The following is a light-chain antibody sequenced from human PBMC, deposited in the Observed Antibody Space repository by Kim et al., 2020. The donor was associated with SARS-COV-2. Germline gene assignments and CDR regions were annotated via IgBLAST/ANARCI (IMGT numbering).Light chain of an antibody. V-gene: IGLV1-40*01. CDR1: SDNIGAGYD. Sequence: RITITCTGSSDNIGAGYDVHWYQQVPGTAPKLLIDGDTNLPSGVPARLFGSKSGTSASLAITGLQAEDEADYYCQSYDSSLSAWVFGGGTKLTVL. J-gene: IGLJ3*02. CDR2: GDT. CDR3: QSYDSSLSAWV.